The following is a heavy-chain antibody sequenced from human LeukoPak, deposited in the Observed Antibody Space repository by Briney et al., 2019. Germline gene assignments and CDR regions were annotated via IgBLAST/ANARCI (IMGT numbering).Heavy chain of an antibody. D-gene: IGHD3-22*01. Sequence: PGGSLRLSCAASGFTFSSYGMHWVRQAPGKGLEWVAVIWYDGSNKYYADSVKGRFTIPRDNSKNTLYLQMNSLRAEDTAVYYCAREGYYYDSSGYYYLDYWGQGTLVTVSS. V-gene: IGHV3-33*01. CDR3: AREGYYYDSSGYYYLDY. CDR2: IWYDGSNK. CDR1: GFTFSSYG. J-gene: IGHJ4*02.